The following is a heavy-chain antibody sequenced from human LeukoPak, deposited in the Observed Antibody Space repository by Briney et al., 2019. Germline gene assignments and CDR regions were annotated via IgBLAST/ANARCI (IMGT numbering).Heavy chain of an antibody. J-gene: IGHJ6*04. D-gene: IGHD3-10*02. CDR2: ISSNGSTI. CDR3: AELGITMIGGV. V-gene: IGHV3-48*03. CDR1: GFTFSSYE. Sequence: GGSLRLSCAASGFTFSSYEMNWVRQAPGKGLERVSYISSNGSTIYYAASVKGRFTISTHTAKKSLYLQMNSLRAEDTAVYYCAELGITMIGGVWGKGTTVTTSS.